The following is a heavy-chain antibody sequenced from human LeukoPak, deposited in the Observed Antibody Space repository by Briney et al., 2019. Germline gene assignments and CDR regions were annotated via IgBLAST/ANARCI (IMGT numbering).Heavy chain of an antibody. CDR2: ISGNGDYT. J-gene: IGHJ4*02. V-gene: IGHV3-23*01. D-gene: IGHD6-13*01. Sequence: PGGSLRLSCAASGFTFSSYAMSWVRQAPGKGLEWVSTISGNGDYTYYADSVKGRFTISRDNSKNTLSLQMNSLRADDTAVYYCAKRGIAAAASFDYWGQGTLVSVSS. CDR1: GFTFSSYA. CDR3: AKRGIAAAASFDY.